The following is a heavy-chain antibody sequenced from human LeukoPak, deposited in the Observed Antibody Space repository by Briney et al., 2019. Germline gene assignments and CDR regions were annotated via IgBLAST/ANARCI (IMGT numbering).Heavy chain of an antibody. CDR1: GGSISSSSYY. J-gene: IGHJ6*03. CDR2: IYYSGST. V-gene: IGHV4-39*01. Sequence: SETLSLTCTVSGGSISSSSYYWGWIRQPPGKGLEWLGSIYYSGSTYYNPSLKSRVTISVDTSKNQFSLKLSSVTAADTAVYYCARHRTTGTTSYYYYMDVWGKGTTVTVSS. CDR3: ARHRTTGTTSYYYYMDV. D-gene: IGHD1-1*01.